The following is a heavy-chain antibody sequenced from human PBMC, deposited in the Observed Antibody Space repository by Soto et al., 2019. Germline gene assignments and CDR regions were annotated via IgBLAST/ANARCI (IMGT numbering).Heavy chain of an antibody. Sequence: SETLSLTCTVSGASINNYYWSWIRQAPGKGLEWIGYIYSSGSTNYNPSLKSRVTISVDTSKSDFSLKLTSVTAADTAVYYCARFSGWYSAFDYWGQGTPVTVSS. CDR1: GASINNYY. V-gene: IGHV4-59*01. D-gene: IGHD6-19*01. CDR3: ARFSGWYSAFDY. J-gene: IGHJ4*02. CDR2: IYSSGST.